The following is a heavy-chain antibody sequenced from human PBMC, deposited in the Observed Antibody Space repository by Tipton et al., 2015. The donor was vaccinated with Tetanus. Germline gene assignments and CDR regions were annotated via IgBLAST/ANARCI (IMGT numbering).Heavy chain of an antibody. CDR1: GYSFTSYW. CDR2: IYPGDSDT. CDR3: ARLRRPRGSGWSRVFDY. D-gene: IGHD6-19*01. Sequence: QLVQSGPEVKKPGESLKISCKGSGYSFTSYWTGWVRQMPGKGLEWMGIIYPGDSDTRYSPSFQGQVTISADKSISTAYLQWSSLKASDTAMYYCARLRRPRGSGWSRVFDYWGQGTLVTVSS. V-gene: IGHV5-51*03. J-gene: IGHJ4*02.